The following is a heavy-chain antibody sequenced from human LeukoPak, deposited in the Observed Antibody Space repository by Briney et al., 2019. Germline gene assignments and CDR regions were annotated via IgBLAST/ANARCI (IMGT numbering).Heavy chain of an antibody. CDR2: IYPGDSET. D-gene: IGHD3/OR15-3a*01. V-gene: IGHV5-51*01. Sequence: GESLKISCKGSGYDFTDYWIGWVRQMPGKRLEWMGIIYPGDSETRYSPSFQGQVTISADKSIRTAYLQWSSLKASDTAMYYCARLVGDFWTGYYVDYWGQGTLVTVSS. J-gene: IGHJ4*02. CDR1: GYDFTDYW. CDR3: ARLVGDFWTGYYVDY.